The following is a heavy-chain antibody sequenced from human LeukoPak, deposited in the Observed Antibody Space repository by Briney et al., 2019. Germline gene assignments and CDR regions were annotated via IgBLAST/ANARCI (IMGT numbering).Heavy chain of an antibody. Sequence: SETLSLTCAVYGGSFSGYYWSWIRQPPGKGLEWIGEINHSGSTNYNPSPKSRVTISVDTSKNQFSLKLSSVTAADTAVYYCALLWFGEGYYYYGMDVWGQGTTVTVSS. CDR1: GGSFSGYY. D-gene: IGHD3-10*01. CDR3: ALLWFGEGYYYYGMDV. V-gene: IGHV4-34*01. CDR2: INHSGST. J-gene: IGHJ6*02.